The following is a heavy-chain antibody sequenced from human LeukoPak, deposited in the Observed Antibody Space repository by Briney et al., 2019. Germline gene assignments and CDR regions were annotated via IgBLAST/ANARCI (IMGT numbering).Heavy chain of an antibody. CDR1: GFTFSSSG. V-gene: IGHV3-30*18. J-gene: IGHJ5*02. D-gene: IGHD2-15*01. CDR3: AKAGGRAQTPFDP. Sequence: PGGSLRLSCAASGFTFSSSGMHWVRQAPGKGLEWVAVISNDGSNKYYVDSVKGRFTISRDNSKNTLYLQMNSLRAKDTAVYYCAKAGGRAQTPFDPWGQGTLVTVSS. CDR2: ISNDGSNK.